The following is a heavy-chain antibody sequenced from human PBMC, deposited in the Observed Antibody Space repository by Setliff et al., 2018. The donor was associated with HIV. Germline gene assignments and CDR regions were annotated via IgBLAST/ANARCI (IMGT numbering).Heavy chain of an antibody. CDR2: IYPGDSDT. Sequence: GESLKISCKGSGYSFTSYWIGWVRQMPGKGLEWMGIIYPGDSDTRYSPSFQGQVTISVDKSITTAYLQWSSLQASDTAIYYCARHPVAGTPYYFDSWGQGTLVTVSS. V-gene: IGHV5-51*01. CDR3: ARHPVAGTPYYFDS. J-gene: IGHJ4*02. D-gene: IGHD6-19*01. CDR1: GYSFTSYW.